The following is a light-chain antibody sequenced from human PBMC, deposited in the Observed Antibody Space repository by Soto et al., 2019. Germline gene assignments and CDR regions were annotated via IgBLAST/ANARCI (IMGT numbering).Light chain of an antibody. V-gene: IGKV3-20*01. CDR3: QQYGSSPWT. J-gene: IGKJ1*01. CDR2: GAS. CDR1: QTIRSNY. Sequence: ETVLTQSPATLSLSPGERATLSCRASQTIRSNYLAWYRQTPGQAPRLLIYGASNRATGIADRFSGSGSGSDFTLIIRRLEPEDFAVYYCQQYGSSPWTFGQGTKLEIK.